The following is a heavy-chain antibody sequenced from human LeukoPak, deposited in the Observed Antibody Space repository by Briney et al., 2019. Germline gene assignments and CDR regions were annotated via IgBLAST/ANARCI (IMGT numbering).Heavy chain of an antibody. Sequence: PGGSLRLSCAASGFTFSSYAMIWVRQAPGKGLEWVSAISGSGGSTYYADSVKGRFTISRDNSKNTLYLQMNSLRAEDTAVYYCAKDQTGPYYYGMDVWGQGTTVTVSS. CDR1: GFTFSSYA. CDR3: AKDQTGPYYYGMDV. V-gene: IGHV3-23*01. J-gene: IGHJ6*02. CDR2: ISGSGGST.